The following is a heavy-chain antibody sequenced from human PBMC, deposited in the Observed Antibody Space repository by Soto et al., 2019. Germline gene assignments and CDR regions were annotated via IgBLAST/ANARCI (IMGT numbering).Heavy chain of an antibody. Sequence: QVQLVQSGAEVKKAGASVKVSCNASGYTFNSYGISWVRQAPGQGLEWMGWISAYNGNTHYSQKVQGRVSMTTDTSTNTAYMELRSLRSDDTAVYYCARDIFDLWSGYWSVADYWGQGTLVTVSS. CDR3: ARDIFDLWSGYWSVADY. D-gene: IGHD3-3*01. J-gene: IGHJ4*02. CDR2: ISAYNGNT. V-gene: IGHV1-18*01. CDR1: GYTFNSYG.